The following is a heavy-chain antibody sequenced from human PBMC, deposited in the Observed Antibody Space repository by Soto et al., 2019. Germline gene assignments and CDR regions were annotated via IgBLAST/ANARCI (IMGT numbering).Heavy chain of an antibody. D-gene: IGHD3-3*01. J-gene: IGHJ4*02. CDR2: IYYSGST. Sequence: SETLSLTCTVSGGSISSSSYYWGWIRQPPGKGLEWIGSIYYSGSTYYNPSLKSRVTISVDTSKNQFSLKLSSVTAADTAVYYCARLAAVYDFWSGYLRGPFDYWGQGTLVTVSS. CDR1: GGSISSSSYY. V-gene: IGHV4-39*01. CDR3: ARLAAVYDFWSGYLRGPFDY.